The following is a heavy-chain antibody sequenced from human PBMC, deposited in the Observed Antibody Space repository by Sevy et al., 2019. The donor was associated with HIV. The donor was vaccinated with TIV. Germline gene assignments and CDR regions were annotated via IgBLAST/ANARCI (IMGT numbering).Heavy chain of an antibody. J-gene: IGHJ4*02. CDR1: GFTFSKYS. CDR2: LSFGCGEI. Sequence: GGSLRLSCAASGFTFSKYSMSWVRQPPGKGLEWISSLSFGCGEINYADSVKGRFTISRDNSKSSVYLQMNNLRPEDTAVYYCAREGCTKPHDYWGQGTLVTVSS. V-gene: IGHV3-23*01. CDR3: AREGCTKPHDY. D-gene: IGHD2-8*01.